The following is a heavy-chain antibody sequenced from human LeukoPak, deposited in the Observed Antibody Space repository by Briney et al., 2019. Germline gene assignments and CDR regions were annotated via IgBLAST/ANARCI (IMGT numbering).Heavy chain of an antibody. Sequence: PSETLSLTCTVSGGSVSSGSYYWSWIRQPPGKGLEWIGYIYYSGSTNYNPSLKSRVTISVDTSKNQFSLKLSSVTAADTAVYYCARAPLSSSWSRLRYFDLWGRGTLVTVSS. CDR1: GGSVSSGSYY. V-gene: IGHV4-61*01. CDR3: ARAPLSSSWSRLRYFDL. D-gene: IGHD6-13*01. J-gene: IGHJ2*01. CDR2: IYYSGST.